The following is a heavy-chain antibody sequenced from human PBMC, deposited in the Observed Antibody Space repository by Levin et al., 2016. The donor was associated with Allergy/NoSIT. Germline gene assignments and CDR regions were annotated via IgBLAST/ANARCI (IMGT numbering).Heavy chain of an antibody. CDR1: GFTFRNYD. CDR3: ARWDGNVFGLDV. Sequence: GESLKISCTASGFTFRNYDMHWVRQTSRKGLEWVSTISTGGDTYYSDSVRGRFTISRDNVKNSLSLQMNSLRAGDSALYYCARWDGNVFGLDVWGRGTTVTVSS. CDR2: ISTGGDT. D-gene: IGHD1-1*01. V-gene: IGHV3-13*04. J-gene: IGHJ6*02.